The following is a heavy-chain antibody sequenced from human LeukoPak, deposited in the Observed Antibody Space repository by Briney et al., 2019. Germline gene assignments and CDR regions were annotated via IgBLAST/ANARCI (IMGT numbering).Heavy chain of an antibody. D-gene: IGHD2-2*01. CDR2: IHPNSGGT. V-gene: IGHV1-2*02. CDR3: ARDPLSNSWYYFDY. J-gene: IGHJ4*02. Sequence: ASVKVPCKASGYSFTDYYLHWVRQAPGQGLEWMGWIHPNSGGTNYAQSLQGRVTMTRDRSISTAYMELSRLTSDDTAVYYCARDPLSNSWYYFDYWGQGTLVTVSS. CDR1: GYSFTDYY.